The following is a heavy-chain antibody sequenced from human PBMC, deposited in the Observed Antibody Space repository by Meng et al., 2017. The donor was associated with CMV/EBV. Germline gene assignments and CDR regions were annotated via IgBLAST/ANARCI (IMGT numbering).Heavy chain of an antibody. Sequence: GGSLRLSCAASGFTFTRHWMHWVRQAPGKGLVWVSHIISDGTYTSYADLVKGRFTISRDNAKNTLYLQMNSLGAEDTAVYYCARASGGKYSGYDYTFDYWGQGTLVTVSS. J-gene: IGHJ4*02. CDR2: IISDGTYT. CDR1: GFTFTRHW. D-gene: IGHD5-12*01. V-gene: IGHV3-74*01. CDR3: ARASGGKYSGYDYTFDY.